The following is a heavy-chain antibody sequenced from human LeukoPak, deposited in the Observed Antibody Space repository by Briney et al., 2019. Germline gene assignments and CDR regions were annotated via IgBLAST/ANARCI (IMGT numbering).Heavy chain of an antibody. V-gene: IGHV3-30*03. J-gene: IGHJ4*02. Sequence: GGSLRLSCAASGFTFNNFGVHWVRQAPGKGLEWVAVISYDGGHKYYADSVTGRFTISRDNSKNTVYLQMSSLSAEDTALYYCARSDGYCAGGSCSPDYWGQGTLVTVSS. CDR3: ARSDGYCAGGSCSPDY. CDR1: GFTFNNFG. D-gene: IGHD2-8*02. CDR2: ISYDGGHK.